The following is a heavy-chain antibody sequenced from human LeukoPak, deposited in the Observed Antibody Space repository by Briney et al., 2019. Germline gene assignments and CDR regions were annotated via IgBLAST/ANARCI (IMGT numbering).Heavy chain of an antibody. CDR3: AKGGGYNSN. V-gene: IGHV3-30*18. CDR2: ISYDGSNK. D-gene: IGHD5-24*01. CDR1: GFTLSNHW. J-gene: IGHJ4*02. Sequence: PGGSLRLSCAASGFTLSNHWMHWVRQAPGKGLEWVAVISYDGSNKYYADSVKGRFTISRDNSKNALYLQMNSLRAEDTAVYYCAKGGGYNSNWGQGTLVTVSS.